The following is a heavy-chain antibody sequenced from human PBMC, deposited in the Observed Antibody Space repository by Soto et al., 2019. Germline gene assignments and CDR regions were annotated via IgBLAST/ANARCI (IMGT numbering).Heavy chain of an antibody. D-gene: IGHD1-1*01. Sequence: PSETLSLTCTVSGASISGFYWSWIRKSAGKGLEWIGRIYATGTTDYNPSLKSRVMMSVDTSKKQFSLKLRSVTAADTAVYYCVRDGTKTLRDWFNPWGQGISVTVSS. CDR3: VRDGTKTLRDWFNP. CDR1: GASISGFY. J-gene: IGHJ5*02. CDR2: IYATGTT. V-gene: IGHV4-4*07.